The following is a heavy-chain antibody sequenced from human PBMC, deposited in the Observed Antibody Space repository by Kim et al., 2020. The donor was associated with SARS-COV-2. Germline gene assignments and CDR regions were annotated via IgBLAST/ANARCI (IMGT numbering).Heavy chain of an antibody. CDR3: AKAWENFDY. D-gene: IGHD1-26*01. CDR2: GST. J-gene: IGHJ4*02. V-gene: IGHV3-23*01. Sequence: GSTYYADSVKGRFTISRDNSKNTLYLQMNSLRAEDTAVYYCAKAWENFDYWGQGTLVTVSS.